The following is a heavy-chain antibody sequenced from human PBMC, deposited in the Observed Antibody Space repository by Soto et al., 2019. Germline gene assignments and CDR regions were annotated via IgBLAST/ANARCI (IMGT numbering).Heavy chain of an antibody. CDR2: ISGSGGST. CDR1: GFTFSSYA. Sequence: GGSLRLSCAASGFTFSSYAMSWVRQAPGKGLEWVSAISGSGGSTYYADSVKGRFTISRDNSKNTLYLQMNSLRAEDTAVYYCAKGPYDILTGYRWYYFDYWGQGTQVTSPQ. D-gene: IGHD3-9*01. V-gene: IGHV3-23*01. CDR3: AKGPYDILTGYRWYYFDY. J-gene: IGHJ4*02.